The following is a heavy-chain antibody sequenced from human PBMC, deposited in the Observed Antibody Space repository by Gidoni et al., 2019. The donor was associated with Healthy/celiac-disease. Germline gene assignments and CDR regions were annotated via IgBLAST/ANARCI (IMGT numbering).Heavy chain of an antibody. CDR1: GRPSSSGGYY. J-gene: IGHJ5*02. D-gene: IGHD3-3*01. CDR2: IFYSGST. Sequence: QVQLQESGPGLVQPSQTLSLTRTVPGRPSSSGGYYWSWVRQHPGKGLVWIGYIFYSGSTYYNPSLKSRVTISVDTSKNQFSLKLSSGTAADTAVYYCARVRWSPESNWFDPWGQGTLVTVSS. CDR3: ARVRWSPESNWFDP. V-gene: IGHV4-31*03.